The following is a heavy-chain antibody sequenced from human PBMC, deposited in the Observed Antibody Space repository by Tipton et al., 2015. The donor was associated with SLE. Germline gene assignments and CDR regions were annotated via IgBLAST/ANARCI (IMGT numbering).Heavy chain of an antibody. V-gene: IGHV4-61*09. CDR2: IYTSGYT. D-gene: IGHD6-6*01. CDR3: ARSRGARSSLVNWFDP. Sequence: TLSLTCTVSGGSIFSGSYYWSWIRQPAGKGLEWIGYIYTSGYTNYNPSLNSRVTISVDTSKNQFSLKLNSVTAADTAVYYCARSRGARSSLVNWFDPWGQGTLVTVSS. J-gene: IGHJ5*02. CDR1: GGSIFSGSYY.